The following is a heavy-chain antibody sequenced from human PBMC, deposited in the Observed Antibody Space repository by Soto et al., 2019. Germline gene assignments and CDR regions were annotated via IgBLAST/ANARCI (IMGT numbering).Heavy chain of an antibody. CDR1: GFTFSSYA. CDR3: AKDPPTIAYWYFDL. D-gene: IGHD3-9*01. Sequence: PGGSLRLSCAASGFTFSSYAMSWFRQAPGKGLEWVSAISVSGGRTNYADSVRGRFIISRDNSKNTLYLQMNSLRAEDTAVYYCAKDPPTIAYWYFDLWGRGTLVTVSS. V-gene: IGHV3-23*01. J-gene: IGHJ2*01. CDR2: ISVSGGRT.